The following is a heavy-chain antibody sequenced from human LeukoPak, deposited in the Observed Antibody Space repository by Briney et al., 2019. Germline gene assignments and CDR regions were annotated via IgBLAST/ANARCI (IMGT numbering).Heavy chain of an antibody. CDR2: IYYSGST. CDR1: GGSFSAYY. Sequence: SETLSLTCDVYGGSFSAYYWSWIRQPPGKGLEWIWYIYYSGSTYYNPSFKSRVTISVDTSKNQFSLKLSSVTAADTAVYYCARDCPADCGGDYPPGVWGQGTLVTVSS. CDR3: ARDCPADCGGDYPPGV. V-gene: IGHV4-34*09. J-gene: IGHJ4*02. D-gene: IGHD2-21*02.